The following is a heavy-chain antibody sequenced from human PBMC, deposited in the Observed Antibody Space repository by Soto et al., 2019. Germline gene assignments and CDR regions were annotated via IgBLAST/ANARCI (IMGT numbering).Heavy chain of an antibody. J-gene: IGHJ4*02. V-gene: IGHV1-8*01. D-gene: IGHD1-26*01. CDR2: MQPSTGRT. CDR1: GYSFTSLD. Sequence: QVQLVQSGAEVREPGASVKVSCKASGYSFTSLDINWVRQTAGQGLEWMGWMQPSTGRTGYAQKFQGRVTMTRDNSINTDYMELTTLTSDDTAFYYCARGVSAGDDYWGQGTMVTVSS. CDR3: ARGVSAGDDY.